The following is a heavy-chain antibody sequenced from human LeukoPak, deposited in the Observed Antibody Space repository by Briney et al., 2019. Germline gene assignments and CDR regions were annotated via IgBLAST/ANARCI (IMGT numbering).Heavy chain of an antibody. J-gene: IGHJ3*02. V-gene: IGHV3-30*18. CDR1: GFSFSDYN. D-gene: IGHD5-24*01. Sequence: PGGSLRLSCAASGFSFSDYNMHWVRQAPGKGLEWMAVISYNGINEYYADSVKGRFTISRDNSKSTLLLQMNSLRADDTAVYYCAKRRDGYNNGAFDIWGQGTMVIVSS. CDR3: AKRRDGYNNGAFDI. CDR2: ISYNGINE.